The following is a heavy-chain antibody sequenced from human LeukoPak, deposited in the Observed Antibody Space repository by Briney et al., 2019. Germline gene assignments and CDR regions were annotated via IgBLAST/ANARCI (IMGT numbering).Heavy chain of an antibody. D-gene: IGHD6-13*01. CDR3: SSRIAADGTMDY. CDR2: ISKTSTYV. Sequence: GGSLRLSCAASGFTFNSYSRNWVRQAPGKGLEWVSSISKTSTYVFYGDSVKGRFTISRDNAKNSVYLQMNSLRVEDTAVYYCSSRIAADGTMDYWGQGTLVTVSS. CDR1: GFTFNSYS. V-gene: IGHV3-21*01. J-gene: IGHJ4*02.